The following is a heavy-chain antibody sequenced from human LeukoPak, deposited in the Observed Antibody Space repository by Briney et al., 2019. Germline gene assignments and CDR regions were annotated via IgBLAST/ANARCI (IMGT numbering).Heavy chain of an antibody. V-gene: IGHV1-69*04. J-gene: IGHJ4*02. CDR3: ARVRWELREEYPDY. CDR2: IIPILGIA. D-gene: IGHD1-26*01. CDR1: GGTFSSYA. Sequence: SVKVSCKASGGTFSSYAISWVRQAPGQGLEWMGRIIPILGIANYAQKFQGRVTITADKSTSTAYMELSSLRSEDTAVYYCARVRWELREEYPDYWGQGTLVTVSS.